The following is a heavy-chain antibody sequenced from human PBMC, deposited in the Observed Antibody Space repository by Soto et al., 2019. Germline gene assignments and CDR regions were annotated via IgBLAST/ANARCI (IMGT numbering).Heavy chain of an antibody. Sequence: SETLSLTCTVSGGSISGGVGGLYYWSWIRQPPGKGLEWIGYIYDSGSTYYNPSLKSRVTISVDTSKNQFSLRLSSVTAADTAVYYCAREVIPLPTDWYFDLWGRGTLVTVSS. CDR3: AREVIPLPTDWYFDL. CDR2: IYDSGST. J-gene: IGHJ2*01. V-gene: IGHV4-30-4*01. D-gene: IGHD2-15*01. CDR1: GGSISGGVGGLYY.